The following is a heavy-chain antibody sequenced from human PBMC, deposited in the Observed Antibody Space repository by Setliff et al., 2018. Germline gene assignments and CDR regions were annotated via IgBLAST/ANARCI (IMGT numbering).Heavy chain of an antibody. Sequence: SETLSLTCTVSGGPFSGSSIWSWIRQPPGKGLEFIGYVSYSGTAKYDPSLESRAIMSVDASKKQISLKLNSVTAADTAVYYCAKGGTYRYFDFWGQGALVTVSS. CDR1: GGPFSGSS. J-gene: IGHJ4*02. CDR2: VSYSGTA. CDR3: AKGGTYRYFDF. V-gene: IGHV4-59*01. D-gene: IGHD1-26*01.